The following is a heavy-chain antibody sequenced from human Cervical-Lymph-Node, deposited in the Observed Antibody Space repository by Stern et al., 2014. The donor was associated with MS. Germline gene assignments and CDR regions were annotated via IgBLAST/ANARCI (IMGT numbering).Heavy chain of an antibody. CDR3: AHSRIAVAGYYYYGMDV. Sequence: QVTLRESGPTLVKPTQTLTLTCTFSGFSLSTSGVGVGWIRQPPGKALEXLALIYWDDDKRYSPSLKSRLTITKDTYKNQVVLTMTNMDPVDTATYYCAHSRIAVAGYYYYGMDVWGQGTTVTVSS. V-gene: IGHV2-5*02. D-gene: IGHD6-19*01. CDR1: GFSLSTSGVG. CDR2: IYWDDDK. J-gene: IGHJ6*02.